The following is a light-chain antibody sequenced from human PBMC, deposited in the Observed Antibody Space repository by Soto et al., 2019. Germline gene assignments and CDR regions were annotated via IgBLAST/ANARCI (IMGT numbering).Light chain of an antibody. CDR2: DVS. CDR3: NSYTSTSTWV. CDR1: SSDVGAYNY. Sequence: QSVLTQPASVSGSPGQSITISCTGSSSDVGAYNYVSWYQHHPGKAPKLMIYDVSNRPSGVSDRFSGSKSGNTASLTISGLQAEDEADYYCNSYTSTSTWVFGGGTKLTVL. J-gene: IGLJ3*02. V-gene: IGLV2-14*03.